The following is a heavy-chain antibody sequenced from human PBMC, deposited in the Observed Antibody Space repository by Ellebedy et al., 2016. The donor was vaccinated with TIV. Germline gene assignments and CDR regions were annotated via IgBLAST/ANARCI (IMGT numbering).Heavy chain of an antibody. J-gene: IGHJ3*02. Sequence: GGSLRLSCAASRFAFSSYWMSWVRQAPGKGLDWVANIKQDGSEKYYAGSVTGRFTISRGNAKDSLYLQMNNLRAEDTAVYYCATDVSYGDYLPPTHALVIWGQGTMVTVSS. CDR1: RFAFSSYW. V-gene: IGHV3-7*01. D-gene: IGHD4-17*01. CDR3: ATDVSYGDYLPPTHALVI. CDR2: IKQDGSEK.